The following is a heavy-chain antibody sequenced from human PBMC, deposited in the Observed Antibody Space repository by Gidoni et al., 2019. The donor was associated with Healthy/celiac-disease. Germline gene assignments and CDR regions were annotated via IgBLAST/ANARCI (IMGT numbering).Heavy chain of an antibody. D-gene: IGHD5-18*01. CDR2: INHSGST. Sequence: QVQLQQWGAGLLKPSETLSLTCAVYGGSFSDYYLSWIRQPPGKGLEWIGEINHSGSTNYNPSLKSRVTISVDTSKNQFSLKLSSVTAADTAVYYCARGKNVNTAMARGKHYYYMDVWGKGTTVTVSS. J-gene: IGHJ6*03. CDR3: ARGKNVNTAMARGKHYYYMDV. CDR1: GGSFSDYY. V-gene: IGHV4-34*01.